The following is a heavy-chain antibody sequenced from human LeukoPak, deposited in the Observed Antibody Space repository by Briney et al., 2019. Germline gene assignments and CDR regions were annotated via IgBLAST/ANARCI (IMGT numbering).Heavy chain of an antibody. CDR1: GFTFSSYA. V-gene: IGHV3-23*01. CDR2: ISGSGGST. CDR3: AKDRTVVTPWYFDY. D-gene: IGHD4-23*01. J-gene: IGHJ4*02. Sequence: GGSLRLSCGASGFTFSSYARIGVREAPGKGLEWVSAISGSGGSTYYADSVKGRFTISRDNSKNTLYLQMNSLRAEDTAVYYCAKDRTVVTPWYFDYWGQGTLGSASS.